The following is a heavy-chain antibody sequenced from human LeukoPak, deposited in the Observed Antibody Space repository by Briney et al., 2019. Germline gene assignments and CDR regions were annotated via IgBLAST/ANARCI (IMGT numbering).Heavy chain of an antibody. CDR1: GFTFSSYS. Sequence: KSGGSLRLSCAASGFTFSSYSMNWVRQAPGKGLEWVSTTSSRSTYIYYADSVKGRFTISRDNAQNSLCLQMNSLRAEDTAVYYCARGVFYWGQGTLVTVSS. CDR2: TSSRSTYI. V-gene: IGHV3-21*01. CDR3: ARGVFY. D-gene: IGHD3-3*01. J-gene: IGHJ4*02.